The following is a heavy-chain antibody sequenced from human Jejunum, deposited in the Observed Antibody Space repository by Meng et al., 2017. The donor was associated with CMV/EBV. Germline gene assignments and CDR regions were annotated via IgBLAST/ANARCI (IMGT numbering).Heavy chain of an antibody. CDR3: AKLGIAAAGTVDY. Sequence: SGFTFSGYAVNWVPRAPRKGLRWVSAISSSSGSTYYTDSVKGRFTISRDNSKNTLYLQMSSLRAEDTAVYYCAKLGIAAAGTVDYWGQGTLVTVSS. V-gene: IGHV3-23*01. CDR1: GFTFSGYA. CDR2: ISSSSGST. J-gene: IGHJ4*02. D-gene: IGHD6-13*01.